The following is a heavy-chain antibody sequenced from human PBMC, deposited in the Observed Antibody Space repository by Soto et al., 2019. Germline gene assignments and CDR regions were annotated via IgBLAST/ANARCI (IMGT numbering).Heavy chain of an antibody. CDR1: GGSIGSRDYY. Sequence: QVQVQESGPGLVKPSQTLSLTCSVSGGSIGSRDYYWSWIRQHPEKDLEWIGSIYYSGNTDYTPSLTARPSMSLYTSMNEFSLKSPPVTAADTAVHSCASINVGAALKGSGMDFWGQGTAVTLPS. D-gene: IGHD1-26*01. CDR3: ASINVGAALKGSGMDF. J-gene: IGHJ6*02. V-gene: IGHV4-31*02. CDR2: IYYSGNT.